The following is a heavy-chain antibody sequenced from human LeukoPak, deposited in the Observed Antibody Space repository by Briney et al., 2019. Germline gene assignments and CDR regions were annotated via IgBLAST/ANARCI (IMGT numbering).Heavy chain of an antibody. V-gene: IGHV3-23*01. CDR2: VSGSGGST. CDR3: AKDLLGSGARGAFDI. Sequence: PGGSLRLSCAASGFTFSSYSMNWVRQAPGRGLEWVSSVSGSGGSTYYVDSEKGRLTISRDNSKNTLYLQMNSLRAEDTAVYYCAKDLLGSGARGAFDIWGQGTMVTVSS. D-gene: IGHD3-10*01. J-gene: IGHJ3*02. CDR1: GFTFSSYS.